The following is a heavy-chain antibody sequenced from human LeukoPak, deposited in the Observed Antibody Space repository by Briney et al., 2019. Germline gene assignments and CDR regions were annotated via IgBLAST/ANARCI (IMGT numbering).Heavy chain of an antibody. Sequence: SETLSLTCTVSGGSISSSSYYWGWIRQPPGKGLEWIGSIYYSGSTYYNPSLKSRVTISVDTSKNQFSLKLSSVTAADTAVYYCARDYRNYYFDYWGQGTLVTVSS. D-gene: IGHD4-11*01. J-gene: IGHJ4*02. CDR3: ARDYRNYYFDY. CDR1: GGSISSSSYY. CDR2: IYYSGST. V-gene: IGHV4-39*07.